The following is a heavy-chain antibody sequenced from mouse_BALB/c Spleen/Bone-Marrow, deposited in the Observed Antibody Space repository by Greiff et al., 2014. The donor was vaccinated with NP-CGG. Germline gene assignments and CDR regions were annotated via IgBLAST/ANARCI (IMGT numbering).Heavy chain of an antibody. CDR3: ARITTATGAMDY. V-gene: IGHV2-9*02. CDR2: LWADGST. J-gene: IGHJ4*01. D-gene: IGHD1-2*01. Sequence: VQLQQSGPGLVAPSQSLSITCTVSGFSLTTYGVHWVRQPPGKSLEWLGVLWADGSTNYNSALMSRLSISKDNSKSQVFLKMNSLQTDDTAMYYCARITTATGAMDYWGQGTSVTVSS. CDR1: GFSLTTYG.